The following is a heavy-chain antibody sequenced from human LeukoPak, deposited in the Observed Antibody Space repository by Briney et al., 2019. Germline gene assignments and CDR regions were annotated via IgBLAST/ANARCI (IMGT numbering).Heavy chain of an antibody. Sequence: GGSLRLSCAASGFTFSSYAMSWVRQAPGKGLEWVSAISGSGGSTYYADSVKGRFTISRDNSKNTLYLQMNSLRAEDTAVYYCAKVWRFLEWLSRFDYWGQGTLVTVSS. D-gene: IGHD3-3*01. CDR1: GFTFSSYA. V-gene: IGHV3-23*01. CDR2: ISGSGGST. J-gene: IGHJ4*02. CDR3: AKVWRFLEWLSRFDY.